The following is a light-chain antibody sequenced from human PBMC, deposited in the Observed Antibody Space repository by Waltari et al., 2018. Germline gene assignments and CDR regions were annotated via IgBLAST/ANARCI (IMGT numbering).Light chain of an antibody. CDR1: QSISGY. CDR3: QQSYRTPPLT. J-gene: IGKJ4*01. CDR2: ATS. V-gene: IGKV1-39*01. Sequence: DIQMTQPPSSLSASVGDRVTITCRASQSISGYLNWYQQKPGKAPKALIYATSSLQSGVPSRFSGSGSGTDFTLTISSLQPEDFATYYCQQSYRTPPLTFGGGTKVEIK.